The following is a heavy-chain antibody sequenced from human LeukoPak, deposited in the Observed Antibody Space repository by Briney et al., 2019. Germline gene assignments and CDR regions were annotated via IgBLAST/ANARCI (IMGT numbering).Heavy chain of an antibody. CDR1: GGSLSSYY. J-gene: IGHJ5*02. V-gene: IGHV4-59*01. CDR3: ARGWYNWNDEYWFDP. CDR2: IYYSGST. D-gene: IGHD1-1*01. Sequence: SETLSLTCTVSGGSLSSYYWSWIRQPPGKGLEWIGYIYYSGSTNYNPSLKSRVTISVDTSKNQFSLKLSSVTAADTAVYYCARGWYNWNDEYWFDPWGQGTLVTVSS.